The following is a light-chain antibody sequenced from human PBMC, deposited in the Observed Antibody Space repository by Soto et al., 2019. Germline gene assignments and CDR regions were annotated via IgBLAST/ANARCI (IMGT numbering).Light chain of an antibody. CDR3: QQYDNLPIT. Sequence: DIVMTQSPSSLSASVGDRVTITCQASQDISNYLIWYQQKPGKAPKLLIYDASNLETGVPSRFSGSGSGTDFTFTISSLQPEDIATYYCQQYDNLPITFGQGTRLEIK. J-gene: IGKJ5*01. CDR2: DAS. CDR1: QDISNY. V-gene: IGKV1-33*01.